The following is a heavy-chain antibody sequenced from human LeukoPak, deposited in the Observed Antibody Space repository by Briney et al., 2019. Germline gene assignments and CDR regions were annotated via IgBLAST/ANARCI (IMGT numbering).Heavy chain of an antibody. J-gene: IGHJ4*02. V-gene: IGHV4-34*01. CDR3: ATREVGSSGWYGMYFDY. CDR1: GGSFSGYY. CDR2: INHSGST. D-gene: IGHD6-19*01. Sequence: PSETLSLTCAVYGGSFSGYYWSWIRQPPGKGLEWIGEINHSGSTNYNPSLKSRVTISVDTSENQFSLKLSSVTAADTAVYYCATREVGSSGWYGMYFDYWGQGTLVTVSS.